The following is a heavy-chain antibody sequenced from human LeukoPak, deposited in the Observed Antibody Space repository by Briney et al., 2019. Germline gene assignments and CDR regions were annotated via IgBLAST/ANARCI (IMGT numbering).Heavy chain of an antibody. J-gene: IGHJ4*02. D-gene: IGHD3-3*01. V-gene: IGHV3-49*04. CDR2: IRSKAYGGTT. CDR3: TSSNDYDFWSGYYTDY. Sequence: GGSLRLSCTASGFTFGDYAMSWVRQAPGKGLEWVGFIRSKAYGGTTEYAASVKGRFTISRDDSKSIAYLQMNSLKTEDTAVYYCTSSNDYDFWSGYYTDYWGQGTLVTVSS. CDR1: GFTFGDYA.